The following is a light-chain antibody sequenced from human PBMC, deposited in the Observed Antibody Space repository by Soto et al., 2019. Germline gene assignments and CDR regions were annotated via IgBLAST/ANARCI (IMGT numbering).Light chain of an antibody. Sequence: QSVLTQPPSLSGAPGQRVTISCTGSSSNIGAGYDVHWYQQLPGTAPKLLIYGNSNRPSGVPDRFSGSKSGTSASLAITGLQAEDEADYYCQSYDSSLSGYGFGTGTKVTVL. V-gene: IGLV1-40*01. J-gene: IGLJ1*01. CDR1: SSNIGAGYD. CDR3: QSYDSSLSGYG. CDR2: GNS.